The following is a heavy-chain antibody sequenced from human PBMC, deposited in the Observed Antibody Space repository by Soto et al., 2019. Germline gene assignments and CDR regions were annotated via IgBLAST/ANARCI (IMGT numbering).Heavy chain of an antibody. CDR3: ERGTVHDVLNN. V-gene: IGHV5-51*01. CDR1: GYRFSTDS. D-gene: IGHD3-9*01. Sequence: GESLKISCKASGYRFSTDSIAWVRRLPRKGLEWLGIIFPADSETRYSPSLQGQVTMSADTSNNTAYLQWSSLKSSDSAMYYCERGTVHDVLNNWGQGTLVTVSS. CDR2: IFPADSET. J-gene: IGHJ4*02.